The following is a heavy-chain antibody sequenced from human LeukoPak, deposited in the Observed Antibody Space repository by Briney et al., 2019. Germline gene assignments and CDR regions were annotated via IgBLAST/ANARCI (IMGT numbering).Heavy chain of an antibody. J-gene: IGHJ5*02. D-gene: IGHD3-10*01. Sequence: SETLSLTCTVSGGPITTYYLSWIRQSAGMGLEWIGRISGSGVITYNPSLRSRVILSLDTSNNHFSLKLISVTAADTAVYYCARDSGTTGEVKFDPWGQGMLVTVSS. CDR2: ISGSGVI. CDR1: GGPITTYY. CDR3: ARDSGTTGEVKFDP. V-gene: IGHV4-4*07.